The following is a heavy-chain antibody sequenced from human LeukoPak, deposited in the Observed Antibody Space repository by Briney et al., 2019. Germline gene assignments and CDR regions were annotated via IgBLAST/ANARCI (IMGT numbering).Heavy chain of an antibody. Sequence: GGSLRLSCSASGFSFSRDYMSWVRQAPGKGLEYVAKIEPDGSQQYYVDSVRGRFTISRDNSKNSLYLHLNFLRAEDTAVYYCVTETWWRFDHWGQGSLVTVSS. V-gene: IGHV3-7*01. CDR1: GFSFSRDY. J-gene: IGHJ4*02. D-gene: IGHD2-15*01. CDR3: VTETWWRFDH. CDR2: IEPDGSQQ.